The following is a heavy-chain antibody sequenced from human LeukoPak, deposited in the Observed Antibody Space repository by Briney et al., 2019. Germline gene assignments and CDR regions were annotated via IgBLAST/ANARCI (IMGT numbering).Heavy chain of an antibody. CDR1: GFTFSSYW. CDR2: IKQDGSEK. CDR3: ARVKRADPSPIDY. J-gene: IGHJ4*02. V-gene: IGHV3-7*04. Sequence: GGSLRLSCAASGFTFSSYWMSWVRQAPGKGLEWVANIKQDGSEKYYVDSVKGRFTISRDNAKNSLYLQMNSLRAEDTAVYYCARVKRADPSPIDYWGQGTLVTVSS.